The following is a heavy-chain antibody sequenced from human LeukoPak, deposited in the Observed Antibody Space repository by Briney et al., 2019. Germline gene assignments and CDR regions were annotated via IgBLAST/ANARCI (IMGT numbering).Heavy chain of an antibody. CDR3: ARHDFWSGSFDY. CDR1: GASISSSTYY. Sequence: SETLSLTCTVSGASISSSTYYWGWIRQPPGKGLEWIASIYYSGSTYYNPSLKSRVTISVDTSKTQFSLKLSSVTAADTAVYYCARHDFWSGSFDYWGQGTLVTVSS. J-gene: IGHJ4*02. D-gene: IGHD3-3*01. V-gene: IGHV4-39*01. CDR2: IYYSGST.